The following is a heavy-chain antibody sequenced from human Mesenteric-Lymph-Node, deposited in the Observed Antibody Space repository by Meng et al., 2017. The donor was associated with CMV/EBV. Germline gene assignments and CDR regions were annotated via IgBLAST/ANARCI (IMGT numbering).Heavy chain of an antibody. D-gene: IGHD1-14*01. CDR2: IFHTGAT. CDR1: GYSISSGYY. CDR3: ARDLKTGGYYYGLDG. J-gene: IGHJ6*02. Sequence: SETLSLTCTVSGYSISSGYYWAWIRQPPGKGLEWIGSIFHTGATYYNPSLSSRVTISVDTSKNHFSLNLTSVTAADTAVYYCARDLKTGGYYYGLDGWGQGTTVTVSS. V-gene: IGHV4-38-2*02.